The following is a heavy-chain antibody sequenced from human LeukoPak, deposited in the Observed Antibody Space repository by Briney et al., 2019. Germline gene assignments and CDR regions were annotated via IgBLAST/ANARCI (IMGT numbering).Heavy chain of an antibody. CDR1: GGTFSSYA. CDR2: ISAYNGNT. V-gene: IGHV1-18*01. CDR3: ARERSGWPPDY. Sequence: ASVKVSCKASGGTFSSYAISWVRQAPGQGLEWMGWISAYNGNTNYAQKLQGRVTMTKDTSTSTVYMELRSLRSDDTAVYYCARERSGWPPDYWGQGTLVTVSS. J-gene: IGHJ4*02. D-gene: IGHD6-19*01.